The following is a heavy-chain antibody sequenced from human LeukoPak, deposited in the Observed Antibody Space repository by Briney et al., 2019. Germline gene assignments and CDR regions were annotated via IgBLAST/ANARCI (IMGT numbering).Heavy chain of an antibody. CDR2: IRSSGTDI. D-gene: IGHD6-19*01. Sequence: VGSLRLSCAASGFTFRSYTMNWVRQTPGKGLEWVSSIRSSGTDIYYADSVKGRFTMFRDNAKNSLYLQMNSLTVEDTAVYYCARGVPASVAGSFDYWGQGTLVTVSS. CDR1: GFTFRSYT. J-gene: IGHJ4*02. CDR3: ARGVPASVAGSFDY. V-gene: IGHV3-21*01.